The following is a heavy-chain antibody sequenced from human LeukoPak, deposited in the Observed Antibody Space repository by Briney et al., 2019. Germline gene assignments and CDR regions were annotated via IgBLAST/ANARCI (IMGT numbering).Heavy chain of an antibody. J-gene: IGHJ4*02. Sequence: SQTLSLTCAISGDSVSSNSAAWNWIRQSPSRGLEWLGRTYYRSKWYNDYAVSVKSRITINPDTSKNQFSLQLNSVTPEDTAVYYCARAGIAAAGTGLRIDYWGQGTLVTVSS. CDR2: TYYRSKWYN. V-gene: IGHV6-1*01. CDR3: ARAGIAAAGTGLRIDY. D-gene: IGHD6-13*01. CDR1: GDSVSSNSAA.